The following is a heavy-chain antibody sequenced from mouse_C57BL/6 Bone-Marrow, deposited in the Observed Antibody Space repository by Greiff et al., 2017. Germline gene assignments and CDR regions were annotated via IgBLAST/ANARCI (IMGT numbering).Heavy chain of an antibody. D-gene: IGHD1-1*01. CDR3: ARGTTVVAPDLAY. V-gene: IGHV1-72*01. CDR1: GYTFTSYW. CDR2: IDPNSGGT. Sequence: QVQLQQPGAELVKPGASVKLSCKASGYTFTSYWMHWVKQRPGRGFEWIGRIDPNSGGTKYNEKFKSKATLTVDKPSSTAYMQLSSLTSEDSAVYYCARGTTVVAPDLAYWGQGTLVTVSA. J-gene: IGHJ3*01.